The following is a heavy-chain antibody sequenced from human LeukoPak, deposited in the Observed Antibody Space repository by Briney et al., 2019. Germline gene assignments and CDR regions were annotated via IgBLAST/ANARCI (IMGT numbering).Heavy chain of an antibody. CDR3: ATHIAARPSPIDY. J-gene: IGHJ4*02. CDR1: GFTFSSYW. D-gene: IGHD6-6*01. Sequence: GGSLRLSCAASGFTFSSYWMHWVRQAPGKGLVWVSRINSDGSSTSYADSVKGRFAISRDNAKNTLYLQMNSLRAEDTAVYYCATHIAARPSPIDYWGQGTLVTVSS. V-gene: IGHV3-74*01. CDR2: INSDGSST.